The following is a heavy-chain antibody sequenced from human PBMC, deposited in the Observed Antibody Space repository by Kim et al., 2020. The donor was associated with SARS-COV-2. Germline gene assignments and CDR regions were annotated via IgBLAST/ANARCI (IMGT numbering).Heavy chain of an antibody. CDR3: AKDIGCSSTSCYAPPYYYYYYGMDV. CDR1: GFTFDDYA. V-gene: IGHV3-9*01. CDR2: ISWNSGSI. Sequence: GGSLRISCAASGFTFDDYAMHWVRQAPGKGLEWVSGISWNSGSIGYADSVKGRFTISRDNAKNSLYLQMNSLRAEDTALYYCAKDIGCSSTSCYAPPYYYYYYGMDVWGQGTTVTVSS. J-gene: IGHJ6*02. D-gene: IGHD2-2*01.